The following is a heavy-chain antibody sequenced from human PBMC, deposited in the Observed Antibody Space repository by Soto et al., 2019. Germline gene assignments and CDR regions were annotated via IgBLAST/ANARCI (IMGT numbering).Heavy chain of an antibody. CDR1: GLTFSKYW. D-gene: IGHD5-12*01. V-gene: IGHV3-7*03. Sequence: SLRLSCAASGLTFSKYWMTWVRQAPGKGLEWVANIKHDGSEKYYVGSVKGRFAISRDNAKNSLFLQMNSLRAEDTAVYYCASVPGSPGYYGMDVWGQGTTVTVSS. CDR3: ASVPGSPGYYGMDV. CDR2: IKHDGSEK. J-gene: IGHJ6*02.